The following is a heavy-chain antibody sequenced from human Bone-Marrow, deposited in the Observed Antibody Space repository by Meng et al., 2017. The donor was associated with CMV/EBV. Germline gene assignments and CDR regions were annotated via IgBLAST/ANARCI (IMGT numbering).Heavy chain of an antibody. J-gene: IGHJ4*02. CDR3: ASYDYGGNRIFDY. Sequence: GESLKISCAASKITFDDYAMRWVRQGPGKGLEWVSGINWNADTTGHADSVKGRFTISRDKAKYSLYLQMNSLRAEDTALYYCASYDYGGNRIFDYWGQGTLVTVSS. CDR2: INWNADTT. CDR1: KITFDDYA. D-gene: IGHD4-23*01. V-gene: IGHV3-20*04.